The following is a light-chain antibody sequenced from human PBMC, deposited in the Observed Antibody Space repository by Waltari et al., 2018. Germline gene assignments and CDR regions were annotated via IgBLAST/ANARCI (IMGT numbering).Light chain of an antibody. CDR1: SRDARFSNF. CDR2: DFS. CDR3: NSYTGSSSWV. J-gene: IGLJ3*02. V-gene: IGLV2-14*01. Sequence: QSALTHPTSLSGSPGQSITISSTRTSRDARFSNFVLWYQPYPGKVPQLLIYDFSDRPSGVSSRFAGSKSGNTASLTISGLQADDEADYYCNSYTGSSSWVFGGGTKLTVL.